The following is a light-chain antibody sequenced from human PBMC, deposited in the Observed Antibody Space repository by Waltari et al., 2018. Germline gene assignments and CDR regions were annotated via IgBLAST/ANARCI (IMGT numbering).Light chain of an antibody. CDR3: QAWDSSTAWV. CDR1: KLGQNY. J-gene: IGLJ3*02. CDR2: HYN. Sequence: SYELNQPPSVSVSPGQTASTTCSGAKLGQNYASWYPKKPVQSPGLVIYHYNKRPSGIPERFSGSNSGNTATLTISGTQALDEADYYCQAWDSSTAWVFGGGTKLTVL. V-gene: IGLV3-1*01.